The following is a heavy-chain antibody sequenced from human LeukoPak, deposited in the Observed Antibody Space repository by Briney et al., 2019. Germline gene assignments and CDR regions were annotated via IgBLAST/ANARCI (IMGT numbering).Heavy chain of an antibody. D-gene: IGHD4-17*01. Sequence: PGGSLRLSCAASGFTFSDYYMSWVRQAPGKGLEWVSYISSSGSTIYYADSVKGRFTISRDNAKNSLYLQMNSLRAEDTAVYYCAREGTYGDYVGVIKGITTYNWFDPWDQGTLVTVSS. V-gene: IGHV3-11*01. CDR3: AREGTYGDYVGVIKGITTYNWFDP. J-gene: IGHJ5*02. CDR2: ISSSGSTI. CDR1: GFTFSDYY.